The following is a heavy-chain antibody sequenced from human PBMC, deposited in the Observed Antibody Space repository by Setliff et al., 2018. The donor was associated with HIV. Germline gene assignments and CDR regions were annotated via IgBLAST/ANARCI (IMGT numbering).Heavy chain of an antibody. CDR2: INTNGGTT. CDR3: AKDARWNYVGFDY. Sequence: SLRLSCAASGFTFSSYAMNWVRQAPGKGLEWVSTINTNGGTTYYRDSVKGRFTISRDNSKNTLYLQMNSLRAEDTAVYYCAKDARWNYVGFDYWGQGTLVTVSS. J-gene: IGHJ4*02. V-gene: IGHV3-23*01. D-gene: IGHD1-7*01. CDR1: GFTFSSYA.